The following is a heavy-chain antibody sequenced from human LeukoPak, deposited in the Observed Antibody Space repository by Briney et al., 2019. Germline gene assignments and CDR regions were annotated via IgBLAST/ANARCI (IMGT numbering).Heavy chain of an antibody. D-gene: IGHD5-18*01. CDR3: ARPRGSYGPDNAFDI. CDR1: GGSISSSSYY. J-gene: IGHJ3*02. V-gene: IGHV4-39*07. CDR2: IYYSGST. Sequence: SETLSLTCTVSGGSISSSSYYWGWIRQPPGKGLEWIGSIYYSGSTYYNPSLKSRVTISVDTSKNQFSLKLSSVTAADTAVYYCARPRGSYGPDNAFDIWGQGTMVTVSS.